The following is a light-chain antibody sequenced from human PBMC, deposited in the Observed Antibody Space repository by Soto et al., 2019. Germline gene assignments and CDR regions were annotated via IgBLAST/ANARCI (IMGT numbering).Light chain of an antibody. Sequence: DIVLTQSPGTLSFSPGERATLSCRASQTVINNQLAWYQQTPGQAPRLLIYAASSRATGIPDRFSGSGSGTDFTLTISRLEPEDFAVYYCQQYGSSLLTFGGGTKVDIK. CDR2: AAS. CDR1: QTVINNQ. CDR3: QQYGSSLLT. J-gene: IGKJ4*01. V-gene: IGKV3-20*01.